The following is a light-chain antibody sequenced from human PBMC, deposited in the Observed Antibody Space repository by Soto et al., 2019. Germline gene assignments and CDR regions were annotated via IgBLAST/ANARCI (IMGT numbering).Light chain of an antibody. Sequence: DIPMTQSPCTLSASVGDSVTITCRASQIIYSWLAWYQQKPGNAPKLLIYKSSTVERGVPSRFSGSGSETEFTLTINSLQPDDFATYYCLQYFDYYRTFGQGTKVEIK. CDR1: QIIYSW. CDR3: LQYFDYYRT. J-gene: IGKJ1*01. CDR2: KSS. V-gene: IGKV1-5*03.